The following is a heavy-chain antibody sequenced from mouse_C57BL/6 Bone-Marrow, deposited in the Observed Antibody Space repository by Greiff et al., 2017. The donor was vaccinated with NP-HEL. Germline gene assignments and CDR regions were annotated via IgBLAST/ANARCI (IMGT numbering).Heavy chain of an antibody. CDR2: IDPSDSYP. CDR1: GYTFTSYW. J-gene: IGHJ2*01. CDR3: AREDYDYDVGY. V-gene: IGHV1-50*01. Sequence: QVQLQQPGAELVKPGASVKLSCKASGYTFTSYWMQWVKQRPGQGLEWIGEIDPSDSYPNYNQKFKGKATLTVDTSSSTAYMQLSSLTSEDSAVYYCAREDYDYDVGYWGQGTTLTVSS. D-gene: IGHD2-4*01.